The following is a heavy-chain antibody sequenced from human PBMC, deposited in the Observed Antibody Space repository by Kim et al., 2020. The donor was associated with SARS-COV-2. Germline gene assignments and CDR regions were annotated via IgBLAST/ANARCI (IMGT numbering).Heavy chain of an antibody. Sequence: SETLSLTCAVYGGSFSGYYWSWIRQPPGKGLEWIGEINHSGSTNYNPSLKSRVTISVDTSKNQFSLKLTSVTAADTAVYYWARGIGPRTTRWYFDLWGRGTLVTVSS. V-gene: IGHV4-34*01. CDR3: ARGIGPRTTRWYFDL. J-gene: IGHJ2*01. CDR2: INHSGST. CDR1: GGSFSGYY. D-gene: IGHD2-15*01.